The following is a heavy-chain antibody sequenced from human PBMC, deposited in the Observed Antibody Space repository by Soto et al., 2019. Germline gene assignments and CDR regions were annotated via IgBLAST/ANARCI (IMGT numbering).Heavy chain of an antibody. J-gene: IGHJ4*02. Sequence: QVQLVQSGAEVKKPGSSVKVSCKASGGTFSSYAISWVRQAPGQGLEWMGGIIPMFGTANYAQKFQGRVTITADESTSTAYMELSSLRSEDTAVYYCAIGVSVTYPGDIVVVPAAIQVDYWGQGTLVTVSS. D-gene: IGHD2-2*02. CDR2: IIPMFGTA. V-gene: IGHV1-69*01. CDR1: GGTFSSYA. CDR3: AIGVSVTYPGDIVVVPAAIQVDY.